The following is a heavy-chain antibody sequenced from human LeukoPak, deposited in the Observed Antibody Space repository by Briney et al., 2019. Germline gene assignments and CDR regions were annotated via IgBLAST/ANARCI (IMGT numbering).Heavy chain of an antibody. J-gene: IGHJ3*02. D-gene: IGHD3-3*02. V-gene: IGHV4-34*01. CDR1: GGSFSGYY. CDR2: INHSGST. CDR3: ARILEGSGAAFDI. Sequence: SETLSLTCAVYGGSFSGYYWSWIRQPPGKGLEWIGEINHSGSTNYNPSLKSRVTISVDTSKNQFSLKLSSVTAADTAFYYCARILEGSGAAFDIWGQGTMVTVSS.